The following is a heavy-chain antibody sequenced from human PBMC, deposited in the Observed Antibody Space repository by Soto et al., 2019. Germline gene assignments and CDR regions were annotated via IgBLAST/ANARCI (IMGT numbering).Heavy chain of an antibody. V-gene: IGHV4-39*01. J-gene: IGHJ4*02. CDR2: IYYSGST. Sequence: SETLSLTCTVSGGSISSSSYYWGWIRQPPGKGLEWIGSIYYSGSTYYNPSLKSRVTISVDTSKNQFSLKLSSVTAADTAVYYCARQGGGADSPIWLIHLIDYWGQGTLVTVSS. CDR3: ARQGGGADSPIWLIHLIDY. D-gene: IGHD2-21*01. CDR1: GGSISSSSYY.